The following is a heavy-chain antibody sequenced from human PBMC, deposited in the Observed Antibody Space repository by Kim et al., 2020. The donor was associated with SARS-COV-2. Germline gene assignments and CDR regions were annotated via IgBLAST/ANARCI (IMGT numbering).Heavy chain of an antibody. D-gene: IGHD3-3*01. J-gene: IGHJ4*02. CDR2: INHSGST. Sequence: TLSLTCAVYGGSFSGYYWSWIRQPPGKGLEWIGEINHSGSTNYNPSLKSRVTISVDTSKNQFSLKLSFVTAADTAVYYCARVFLEWLSNDYWGQGTLVTVSS. V-gene: IGHV4-34*01. CDR1: GGSFSGYY. CDR3: ARVFLEWLSNDY.